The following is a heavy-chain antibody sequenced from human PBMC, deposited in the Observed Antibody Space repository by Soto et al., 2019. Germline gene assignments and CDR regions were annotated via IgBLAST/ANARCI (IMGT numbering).Heavy chain of an antibody. Sequence: PSETLSLTCTVSGGSISSGDYYWSWIRQPPGKGLEWIGYIYYSGSTYYNPSLKSRVTISVDTSKNQFSLKLSSVTAADTAVYYCAREARVLNWFDPWGQGTLVTVSS. V-gene: IGHV4-30-4*01. CDR3: AREARVLNWFDP. CDR2: IYYSGST. CDR1: GGSISSGDYY. J-gene: IGHJ5*02. D-gene: IGHD6-6*01.